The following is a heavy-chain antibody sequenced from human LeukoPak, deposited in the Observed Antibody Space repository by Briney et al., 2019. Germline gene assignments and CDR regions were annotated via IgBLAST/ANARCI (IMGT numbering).Heavy chain of an antibody. J-gene: IGHJ6*03. Sequence: GGSLRLSCAASGFTFSDYYMSWIRQAPGKGLEWVSYISSSGSAIYYADSVKGRFTISRDNAKNSLYLQMNSLRAEDTAVYYCARDLRMTTVSGGYYYYYMDVWGKGTTVTVSS. V-gene: IGHV3-11*04. CDR2: ISSSGSAI. CDR1: GFTFSDYY. CDR3: ARDLRMTTVSGGYYYYYMDV. D-gene: IGHD4-11*01.